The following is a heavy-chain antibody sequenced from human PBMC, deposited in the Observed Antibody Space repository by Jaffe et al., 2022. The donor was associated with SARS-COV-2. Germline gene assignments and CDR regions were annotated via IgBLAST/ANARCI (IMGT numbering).Heavy chain of an antibody. CDR2: IGTAGDT. CDR3: ARAGRWLQGAFDI. Sequence: EVQLVESGGGLVQPGGSLRLSCAASGFTFSSYDMHWVRQATGKGLEWVSAIGTAGDTYYPGSVKGRFTISRENAKNSLYLQMNSLRAGDTAVYYCARAGRWLQGAFDIWGQGTMVTVSS. D-gene: IGHD3-10*01. CDR1: GFTFSSYD. V-gene: IGHV3-13*01. J-gene: IGHJ3*02.